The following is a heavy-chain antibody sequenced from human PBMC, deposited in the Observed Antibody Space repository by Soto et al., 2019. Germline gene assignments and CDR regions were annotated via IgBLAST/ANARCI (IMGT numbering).Heavy chain of an antibody. CDR3: ARSLLKVILPLGY. J-gene: IGHJ4*02. CDR1: GYTFSGYY. Sequence: QVQLVQSGAEVKKPGASVKVSCKASGYTFSGYYMHWVRQAPGQGLEWMGWINTLSGDTSFPQKFQGRLAMTRDTSIDTAFMEVSRLTSDDTTIYYCARSLLKVILPLGYWGQGTLVSVSS. V-gene: IGHV1-2*02. CDR2: INTLSGDT. D-gene: IGHD3-3*02.